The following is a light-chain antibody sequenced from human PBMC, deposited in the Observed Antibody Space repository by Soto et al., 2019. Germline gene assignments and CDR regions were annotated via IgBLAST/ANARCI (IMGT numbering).Light chain of an antibody. J-gene: IGLJ1*01. V-gene: IGLV2-14*01. Sequence: QSALTQPASVSGSRGQSIIISCVGRNTDVGQDKSVSWYQQGPGKAPKLLIVEVTNRPSGVSNRFSGSRSGNTASLTISGLQPEDEGDYFCVSYTDTDTLVFGTGTKVTVL. CDR2: EVT. CDR3: VSYTDTDTLV. CDR1: NTDVGQDKS.